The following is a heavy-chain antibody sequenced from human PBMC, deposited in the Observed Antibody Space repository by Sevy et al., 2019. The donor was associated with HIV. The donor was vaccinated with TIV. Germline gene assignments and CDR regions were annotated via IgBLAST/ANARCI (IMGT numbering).Heavy chain of an antibody. V-gene: IGHV1-18*01. CDR2: ISAYNGNT. Sequence: ASVKVSCKASGYTFTSYGISWVRQAPGQGLEWMGWISAYNGNTNYAQKLQGRVTMTTDTSTSTAYMELRSLRSDDTAVYYCARDRSRDGYNYNDYWGQGTLVTVSS. CDR1: GYTFTSYG. D-gene: IGHD5-12*01. J-gene: IGHJ4*02. CDR3: ARDRSRDGYNYNDY.